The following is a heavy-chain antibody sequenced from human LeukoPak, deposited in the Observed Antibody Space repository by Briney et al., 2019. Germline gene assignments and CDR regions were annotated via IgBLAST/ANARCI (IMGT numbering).Heavy chain of an antibody. Sequence: GESLKISCKGSGYSFNNNWIGWVRQMPGKGLEWMGIIYPADSDTRYSPSFQGQVTLSVDKSITTAYLQWSRLKASDTAMYYCVRAALTGYYFDYWGQGTLVTVSS. J-gene: IGHJ4*02. CDR3: VRAALTGYYFDY. V-gene: IGHV5-51*01. CDR2: IYPADSDT. CDR1: GYSFNNNW. D-gene: IGHD3-9*01.